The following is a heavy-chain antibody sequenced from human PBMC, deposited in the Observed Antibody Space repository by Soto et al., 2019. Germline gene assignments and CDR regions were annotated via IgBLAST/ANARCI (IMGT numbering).Heavy chain of an antibody. D-gene: IGHD3-16*01. CDR2: ISGSGGST. CDR3: AKATAMITFGGVSAFDI. J-gene: IGHJ3*02. Sequence: GGSLRLSCAASGFTFSSYAMSWVRQAPGKGLEWVSAISGSGGSTYYADSVKGRFTISRDNSKNTLYLQMNSLRAEDTAVYYCAKATAMITFGGVSAFDIWGQGTMVTVSS. V-gene: IGHV3-23*01. CDR1: GFTFSSYA.